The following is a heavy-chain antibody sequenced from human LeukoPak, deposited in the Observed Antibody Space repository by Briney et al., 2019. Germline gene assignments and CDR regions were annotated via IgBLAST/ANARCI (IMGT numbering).Heavy chain of an antibody. J-gene: IGHJ4*02. CDR1: GGSFSGYY. V-gene: IGHV4-34*01. Sequence: SETLSLTCAVYGGSFSGYYWSWIRQPPGKGLEWIGEINHSGSTNYNPSLKSRVTISVDTSENQFSLKLSSVTAADTAVYYCARVAAVGFLIDYWGQGTLVTVSS. D-gene: IGHD6-13*01. CDR3: ARVAAVGFLIDY. CDR2: INHSGST.